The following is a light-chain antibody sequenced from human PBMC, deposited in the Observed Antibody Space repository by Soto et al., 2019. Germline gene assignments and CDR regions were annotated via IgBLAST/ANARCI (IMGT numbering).Light chain of an antibody. CDR1: SSDVGGYNY. CDR3: SSFAGSNNV. Sequence: QSALTQPPSASGSPGQSVTISCTGTSSDVGGYNYVSWYQQHPGKAPKLMIYEVSERPSGVPDRFSGSKSGNTASLTVSGLQAEDEAEYYCSSFAGSNNVFGTGTKVTVL. J-gene: IGLJ1*01. CDR2: EVS. V-gene: IGLV2-8*01.